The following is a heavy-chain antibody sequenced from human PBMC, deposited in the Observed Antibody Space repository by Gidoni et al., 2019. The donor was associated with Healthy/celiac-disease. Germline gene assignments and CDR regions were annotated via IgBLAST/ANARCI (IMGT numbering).Heavy chain of an antibody. D-gene: IGHD3-22*01. CDR3: AKSQGYYDSSGYYYLGY. CDR2: ISGSGGST. V-gene: IGHV3-23*01. CDR1: GFTFSSYA. J-gene: IGHJ4*02. Sequence: CAASGFTFSSYAMSWVRQAPGKGLEWVSAISGSGGSTYYADSVKGRFTISRDNSKNTLYLQMNSLRAEDTAVYYCAKSQGYYDSSGYYYLGYWGQGTLVTVSS.